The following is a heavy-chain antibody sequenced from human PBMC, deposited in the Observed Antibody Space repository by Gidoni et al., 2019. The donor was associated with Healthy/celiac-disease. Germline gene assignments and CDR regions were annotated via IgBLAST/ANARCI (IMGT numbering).Heavy chain of an antibody. CDR3: AKDPAMVRGVITRTPDY. CDR2: IIGSGGST. V-gene: IGHV3-23*04. CDR1: GFTFSSYA. D-gene: IGHD3-10*01. Sequence: EVQLVESGGGLVQPGGSLILSCAASGFTFSSYAMSWVRQAPGKGLEWVSAIIGSGGSTYYADSVKGRFTISRDNSKNTLYLQMNSLRAEDTAVYYCAKDPAMVRGVITRTPDYWGQGTLVTVSS. J-gene: IGHJ4*02.